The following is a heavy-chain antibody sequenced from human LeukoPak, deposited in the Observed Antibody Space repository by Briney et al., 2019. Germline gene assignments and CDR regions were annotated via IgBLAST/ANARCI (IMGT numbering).Heavy chain of an antibody. CDR3: NRRGRNYYDSSGYYHFDY. D-gene: IGHD3-22*01. Sequence: PGGSLRLSCAASGFTFSGSARHWVRQASGKGREWVGRIRSKANSYATAYAASVEGRLTISRDDSKNKAYLQMNSLKTEDTAVYYCNRRGRNYYDSSGYYHFDYWGQGTLVTVSS. CDR1: GFTFSGSA. CDR2: IRSKANSYAT. J-gene: IGHJ4*02. V-gene: IGHV3-73*01.